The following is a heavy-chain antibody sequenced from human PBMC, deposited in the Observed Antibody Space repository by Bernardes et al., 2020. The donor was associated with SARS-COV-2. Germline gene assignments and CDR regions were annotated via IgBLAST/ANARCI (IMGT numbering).Heavy chain of an antibody. D-gene: IGHD3-22*01. CDR1: GYTFTNYG. V-gene: IGHV1-18*01. CDR2: ISAYNGNT. J-gene: IGHJ2*01. Sequence: ASVKVSCKASGYTFTNYGIMWVRQAPGQGLESLGWISAYNGNTNYAQNFQGRVTMTTDASTTTAYRELTSLRSDDTAVYYCARGVDSSGFPGWYFDIWGRGTLVTVSS. CDR3: ARGVDSSGFPGWYFDI.